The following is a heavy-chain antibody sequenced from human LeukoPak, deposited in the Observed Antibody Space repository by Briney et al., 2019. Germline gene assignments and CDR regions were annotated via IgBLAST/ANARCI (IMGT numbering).Heavy chain of an antibody. D-gene: IGHD3-10*01. Sequence: VASVKVSCKACGYTFTGYYMHWVRQAPGQGLEWMGWINPNSGGTHYAQRFQGRVTMTRDTFISKAYMELNRLRSDDTAVYYCARGSGSSLPSLYYFDYWGQGTLVTVSS. J-gene: IGHJ4*02. CDR2: INPNSGGT. CDR3: ARGSGSSLPSLYYFDY. CDR1: GYTFTGYY. V-gene: IGHV1-2*02.